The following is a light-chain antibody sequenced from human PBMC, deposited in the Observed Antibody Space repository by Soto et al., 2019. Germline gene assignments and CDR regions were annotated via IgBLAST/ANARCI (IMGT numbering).Light chain of an antibody. CDR2: GAS. J-gene: IGKJ2*01. V-gene: IGKV3-15*01. CDR1: QSVSSN. Sequence: EIVMTHSPATLSVSPGQRATLSCRASQSVSSNLAWYQQKPGQAPRLLIYGASTRATGIPARFSGSGSGTEFTLTISSLQSEDFAVYYCQQYNNWPWYTFGQGTKLEIK. CDR3: QQYNNWPWYT.